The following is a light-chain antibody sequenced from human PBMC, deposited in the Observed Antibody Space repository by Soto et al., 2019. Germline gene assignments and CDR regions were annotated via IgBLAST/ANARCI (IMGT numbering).Light chain of an antibody. J-gene: IGLJ3*02. CDR3: CSYSGSSTGV. CDR1: SSDVGSYNL. CDR2: EGS. Sequence: QSALTQPASVSGSPVQSITISCTGTSSDVGSYNLVSWYQQHPGKAPKLMIYEGSKRPSGVSNRFSGSKSGNTASLTISGLQAEDEADYYCCSYSGSSTGVFGGGTKVTVL. V-gene: IGLV2-23*01.